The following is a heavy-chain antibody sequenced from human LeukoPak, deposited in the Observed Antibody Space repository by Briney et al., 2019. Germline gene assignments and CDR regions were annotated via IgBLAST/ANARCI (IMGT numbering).Heavy chain of an antibody. CDR2: IYTSGST. J-gene: IGHJ4*02. Sequence: PSETLSLTCTVSVGSISSYYWSWIRQPAGKGLEWIGRIYTSGSTNYNPSLKSRVTMSVDTSKNRFSLKLSSVTAADTAVYYCAREAEVGAYAYWGQGTLVTVSS. CDR3: AREAEVGAYAY. D-gene: IGHD1-26*01. V-gene: IGHV4-4*07. CDR1: VGSISSYY.